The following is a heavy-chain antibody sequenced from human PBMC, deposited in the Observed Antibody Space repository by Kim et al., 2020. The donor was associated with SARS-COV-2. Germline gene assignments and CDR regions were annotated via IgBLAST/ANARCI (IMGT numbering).Heavy chain of an antibody. J-gene: IGHJ4*02. CDR2: ISNDGGNK. CDR1: GFTFSSYG. Sequence: GGSLRLSCAASGFTFSSYGMHWVRQAPGKGLEWVAVISNDGGNKDYADSVKGRFTISRDNSQNTLYLQMNSLRAEDTAVYYCARDFGDDVLRNFDWLFAFDYWGQGTLVTVSS. V-gene: IGHV3-30*03. CDR3: ARDFGDDVLRNFDWLFAFDY. D-gene: IGHD3-9*01.